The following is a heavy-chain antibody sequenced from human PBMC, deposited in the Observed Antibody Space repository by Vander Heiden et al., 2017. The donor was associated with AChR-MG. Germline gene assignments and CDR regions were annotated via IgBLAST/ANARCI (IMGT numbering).Heavy chain of an antibody. CDR3: ARGYYGSGSYYGNDP. CDR2: INAGNGNT. D-gene: IGHD3-10*01. Sequence: QVQLVQSGAEVKKPGASVKVSCKASGYTFTSYAMHWVRQAPGQRLEWMGWINAGNGNTKYSQKFQGRVTITRDTSASTAYMELSSLRSEDTAVYYCARGYYGSGSYYGNDPWGQGTLVTVSS. J-gene: IGHJ5*02. CDR1: GYTFTSYA. V-gene: IGHV1-3*01.